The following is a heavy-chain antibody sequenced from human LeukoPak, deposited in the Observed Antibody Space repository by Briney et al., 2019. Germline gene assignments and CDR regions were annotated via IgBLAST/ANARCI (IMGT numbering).Heavy chain of an antibody. Sequence: SVKVSCKASGGTFSIYAISWVRQAPGQGLEWMGGIIPIFGTANYEQKFQGRVTITADESTSTAYMELSSLRSEDTALYYCASSMVRGVISLADSWGQGTLVTVSS. D-gene: IGHD3-10*01. V-gene: IGHV1-69*13. CDR3: ASSMVRGVISLADS. CDR1: GGTFSIYA. CDR2: IIPIFGTA. J-gene: IGHJ5*01.